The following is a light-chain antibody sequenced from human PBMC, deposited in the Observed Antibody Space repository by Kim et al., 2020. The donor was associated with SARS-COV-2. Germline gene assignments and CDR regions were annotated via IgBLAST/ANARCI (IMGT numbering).Light chain of an antibody. V-gene: IGKV1-NL1*01. CDR2: AAS. CDR3: QPYYNAPYS. Sequence: DIQMAQSPSSLSASVGDRVTIICRASQAISYALAWYQQKPGTAPKVLVYAASKLQTGVPSRFSGSGSGTDYTLTISSLQPEDFATYYCQPYYNAPYSFGQGTKLEI. J-gene: IGKJ2*01. CDR1: QAISYA.